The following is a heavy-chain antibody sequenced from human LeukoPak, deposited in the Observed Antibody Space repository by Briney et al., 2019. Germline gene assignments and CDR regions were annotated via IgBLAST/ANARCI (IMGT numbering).Heavy chain of an antibody. Sequence: TGGSLRLSCAASGFTFSDYYMSWLRQAPGKGREWVSYISSSGNNIYYADCVKGRFTISRDNAKNSLYLQMNSLRAEDTAVYYCARDQEGCSSTSCYFGLGFFDYWGQGTLVTVSS. CDR2: ISSSGNNI. CDR1: GFTFSDYY. V-gene: IGHV3-11*04. D-gene: IGHD2-2*01. CDR3: ARDQEGCSSTSCYFGLGFFDY. J-gene: IGHJ4*02.